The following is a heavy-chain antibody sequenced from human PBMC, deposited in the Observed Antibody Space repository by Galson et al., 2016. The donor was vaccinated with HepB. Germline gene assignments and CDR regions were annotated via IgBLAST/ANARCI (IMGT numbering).Heavy chain of an antibody. J-gene: IGHJ5*02. CDR3: AKAGTYSSSKGWFDP. CDR2: LFFDGSNK. CDR1: GFAFSQYA. D-gene: IGHD6-13*01. V-gene: IGHV3-33*03. Sequence: SLRLSCAASGFAFSQYAMHWVRQAPGKGLEWMTVLFFDGSNKYYADSVKCRFTVSRDNAKNSLYLQMNSLRPEDTALYYCAKAGTYSSSKGWFDPWGQGTLVTVSS.